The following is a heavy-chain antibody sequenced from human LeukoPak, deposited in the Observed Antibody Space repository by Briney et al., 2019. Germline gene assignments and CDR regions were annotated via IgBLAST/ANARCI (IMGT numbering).Heavy chain of an antibody. CDR3: AESNGYCYGYFDY. CDR2: IYYSGST. V-gene: IGHV4-39*01. J-gene: IGHJ4*02. Sequence: QSSETLSLTCTVSGGSISSSSYYWGWIRQPPGKGLEWIGSIYYSGSTYYNPSLKSRVTISVDTSKNQFSLKLSSVTAADTAVYYCAESNGYCYGYFDYWGQGTLVTVSS. D-gene: IGHD5-18*01. CDR1: GGSISSSSYY.